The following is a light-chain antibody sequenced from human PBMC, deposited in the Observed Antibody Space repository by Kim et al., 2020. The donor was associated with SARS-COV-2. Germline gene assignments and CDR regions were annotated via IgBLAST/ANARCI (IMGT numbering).Light chain of an antibody. J-gene: IGLJ3*02. Sequence: VSPGQIINITCSGDELGKKYVCWYQQKSGQSPVLVIYEDFKRPSGIPERFSGSNSENTATLTISGTQPMDEADYYCQAWDSSSVVFGGGTQLTVL. V-gene: IGLV3-1*01. CDR3: QAWDSSSVV. CDR1: ELGKKY. CDR2: EDF.